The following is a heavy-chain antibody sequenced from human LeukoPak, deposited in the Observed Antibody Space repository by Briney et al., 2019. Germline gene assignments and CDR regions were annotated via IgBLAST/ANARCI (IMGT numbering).Heavy chain of an antibody. CDR1: GGSISSGSYY. Sequence: SETLSLTCTVSGGSISSGSYYWSWVRQPAGKGLEWIGRIYTSGSTNYNPSLKSRVTISVDTSKNQFSLKLSSVTAADTAVYYCATLRLTGVDYWGQGTLVTVSS. D-gene: IGHD7-27*01. J-gene: IGHJ4*02. CDR2: IYTSGST. CDR3: ATLRLTGVDY. V-gene: IGHV4-61*02.